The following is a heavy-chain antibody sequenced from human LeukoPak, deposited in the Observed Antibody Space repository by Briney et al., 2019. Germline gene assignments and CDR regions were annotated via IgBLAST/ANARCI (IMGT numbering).Heavy chain of an antibody. Sequence: ASVKVSCKASGGTFSSYAISWVRQAPGQGLEWMGGIIPIFGTANYAQKFQGRVTITADKSTSTAYMELSSLRSEDTAVYYCAREGSSSWQHWGSYYYYYYMDVWGKGTTVTVSS. CDR1: GGTFSSYA. CDR3: AREGSSSWQHWGSYYYYYYMDV. CDR2: IIPIFGTA. J-gene: IGHJ6*03. V-gene: IGHV1-69*06. D-gene: IGHD6-13*01.